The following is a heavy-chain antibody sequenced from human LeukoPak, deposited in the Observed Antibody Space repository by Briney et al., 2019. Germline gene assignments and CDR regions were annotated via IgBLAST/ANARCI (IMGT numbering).Heavy chain of an antibody. V-gene: IGHV3-33*05. D-gene: IGHD1-1*01. J-gene: IGHJ4*02. CDR1: GFTFSTYG. CDR2: IVSDGGRA. Sequence: GGSLRLSCSASGFTFSTYGMQWVRQTPGKGLEWVAVIVSDGGRAHYGDSVRGRFTISRDNSKNTLYLQMSSLRVEDTAVYYCARDHNYAFDNWGQGTLVTVSS. CDR3: ARDHNYAFDN.